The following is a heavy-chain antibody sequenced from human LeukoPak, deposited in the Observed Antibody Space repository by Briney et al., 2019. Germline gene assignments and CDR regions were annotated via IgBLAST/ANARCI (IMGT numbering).Heavy chain of an antibody. CDR3: AKDEPLPPYYYDSSGYYYSSAFDI. Sequence: GGSLRLSCAASGFTFSSYAMSWVRQAPGKGLEWVSAISGSGGSTYYADSVKGRFTISRDNSKNTLYLQMNSLRAEDTAVYYCAKDEPLPPYYYDSSGYYYSSAFDIWGQGTMVTVSS. CDR2: ISGSGGST. D-gene: IGHD3-22*01. V-gene: IGHV3-23*01. J-gene: IGHJ3*02. CDR1: GFTFSSYA.